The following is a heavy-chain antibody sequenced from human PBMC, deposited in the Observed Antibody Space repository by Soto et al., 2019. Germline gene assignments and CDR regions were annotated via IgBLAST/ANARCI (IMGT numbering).Heavy chain of an antibody. V-gene: IGHV4-59*01. Sequence: SETLSLTCTVSGGSISSYYWSWIRQPPGKGLEWIGYIYYSGSTNYNPSLKSRVTISVDTSKDQFSLKLSSVTAADTAVYYCARDSSGPYYYYYGMDVWGQGTTVTVSS. CDR3: ARDSSGPYYYYYGMDV. D-gene: IGHD3-22*01. CDR2: IYYSGST. J-gene: IGHJ6*02. CDR1: GGSISSYY.